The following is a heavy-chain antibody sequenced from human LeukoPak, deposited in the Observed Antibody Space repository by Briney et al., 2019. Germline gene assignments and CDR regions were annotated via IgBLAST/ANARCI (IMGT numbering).Heavy chain of an antibody. CDR2: ISSSSSYI. D-gene: IGHD3-22*01. CDR1: GFTFSSYS. V-gene: IGHV3-21*01. J-gene: IGHJ3*02. CDR3: ARDVDSKDAFDI. Sequence: GGSLRLSCAASGFTFSSYSMNWVRRAPGKGLKWVSSISSSSSYIYYADSVKGRFTISRDNAKNSLYLQMNSLRAEDTAVYYCARDVDSKDAFDIWGQGTMVTVSS.